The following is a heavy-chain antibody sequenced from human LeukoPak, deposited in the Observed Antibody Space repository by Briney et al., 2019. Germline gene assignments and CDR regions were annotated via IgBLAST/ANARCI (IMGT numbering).Heavy chain of an antibody. CDR3: ARDSPYYDILTGYLELTYGMDV. CDR2: ISGSGGST. Sequence: GGSLRLSCAAFGFTFSSYAMSWVRQAPGKGLEWVSAISGSGGSTYYADSVKGRFTISRDNSKNTLYLQMNSLRAEDTAVYYCARDSPYYDILTGYLELTYGMDVWGQGTTVTVSS. D-gene: IGHD3-9*01. J-gene: IGHJ6*02. V-gene: IGHV3-23*01. CDR1: GFTFSSYA.